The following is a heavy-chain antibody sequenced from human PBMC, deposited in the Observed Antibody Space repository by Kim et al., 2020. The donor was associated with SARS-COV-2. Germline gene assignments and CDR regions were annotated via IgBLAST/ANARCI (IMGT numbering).Heavy chain of an antibody. J-gene: IGHJ5*02. CDR2: INHSGST. CDR1: GGSFSGYY. V-gene: IGHV4-34*01. CDR3: ARVIRGGYCSGGSCSRNNWFDP. Sequence: SETLSLTCAVYGGSFSGYYWSWIRQPPGKGLEWIGEINHSGSTNYNPSLKSRVTISVDTSKNQFSLKLSSVTAADTAVYYCARVIRGGYCSGGSCSRNNWFDPWGQGTLVTVSS. D-gene: IGHD2-15*01.